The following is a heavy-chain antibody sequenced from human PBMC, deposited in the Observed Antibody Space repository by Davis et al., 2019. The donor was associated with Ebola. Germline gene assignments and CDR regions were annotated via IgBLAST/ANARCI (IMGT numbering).Heavy chain of an antibody. CDR2: IYWDDDT. CDR1: GFSLSTRGVG. Sequence: SGPTLAKPPQTLTLTCTFSGFSLSTRGVGLAWIRQSPGKALEWLATIYWDDDTRHSPSLKSRLTITKDTSKNQVVLTMTNMDPVDTATYYCAHTHLDYWGQGTLVTVSS. V-gene: IGHV2-5*02. J-gene: IGHJ4*02. CDR3: AHTHLDY.